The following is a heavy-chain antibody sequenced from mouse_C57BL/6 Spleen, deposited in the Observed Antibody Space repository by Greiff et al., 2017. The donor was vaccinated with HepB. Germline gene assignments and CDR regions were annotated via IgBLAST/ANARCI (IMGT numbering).Heavy chain of an antibody. D-gene: IGHD2-2*01. Sequence: QVQLQQPGAELVKPGASVKLSCKASGYTFTSYWMHWVKQRPGQGLEWIGMIHPNSGSTTYNEKFKSKATLSVDKSSSTAYLQLSSLTSEDSAVYYYGREGGYDGAWFAYWGQGTLVTVSA. J-gene: IGHJ3*01. CDR2: IHPNSGST. CDR1: GYTFTSYW. CDR3: GREGGYDGAWFAY. V-gene: IGHV1-64*01.